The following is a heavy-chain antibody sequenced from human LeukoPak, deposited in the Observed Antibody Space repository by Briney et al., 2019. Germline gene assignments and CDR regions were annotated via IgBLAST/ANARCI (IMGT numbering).Heavy chain of an antibody. D-gene: IGHD3-10*01. Sequence: GGSLRLSCAAAGFTFSSYGMSWVRQAPGKGLEWVSAISGSGGSTYYADSVKGRFTISRDNSKNTLYLQMNSLRAEDTDVYYCAKDSGPSGSFIDYWGQGILVTVSS. CDR1: GFTFSSYG. CDR2: ISGSGGST. J-gene: IGHJ4*02. CDR3: AKDSGPSGSFIDY. V-gene: IGHV3-23*01.